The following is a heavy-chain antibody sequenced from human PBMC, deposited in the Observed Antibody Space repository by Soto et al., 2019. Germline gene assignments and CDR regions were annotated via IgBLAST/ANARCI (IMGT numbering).Heavy chain of an antibody. CDR3: ARLTDKSNVLRYFYYGMDV. V-gene: IGHV1-69*01. Sequence: QVQLVQSGAEVKKPGSSMKVSCKASGGTFTNYAIRWVRQAPGQGLEGMGGRSPIFGAPNYAQTFQGIVTISADESTGTVNFELSSLGSEDTAVYYCARLTDKSNVLRYFYYGMDVWGHGTTVTVSS. D-gene: IGHD2-8*02. CDR2: RSPIFGAP. J-gene: IGHJ6*02. CDR1: GGTFTNYA.